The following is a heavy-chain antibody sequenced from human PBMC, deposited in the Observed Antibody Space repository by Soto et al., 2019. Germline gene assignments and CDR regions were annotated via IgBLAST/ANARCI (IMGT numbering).Heavy chain of an antibody. J-gene: IGHJ4*02. CDR1: GGSISSSSYY. CDR2: IYYSGST. V-gene: IGHV4-39*01. D-gene: IGHD5-12*01. CDR3: ARHSLKRWLQPYFDY. Sequence: SETLSLTCTVSGGSISSSSYYWGWIRQPPGKGLEWIGSIYYSGSTYYNPSLKSRVTISVDTSKNQFSLKLSSVTAADTAVYYCARHSLKRWLQPYFDYWGQGTLVTVSS.